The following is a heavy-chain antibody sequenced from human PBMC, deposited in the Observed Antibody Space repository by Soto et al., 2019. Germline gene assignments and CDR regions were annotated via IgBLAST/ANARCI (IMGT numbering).Heavy chain of an antibody. CDR3: ARVEAYDFWSGYYKGNWFDP. Sequence: SETLSLTCTVSGGSISSYYWSWIRQPPGKGLEWIGYIYYSGSTNYNPSLKSRVTISVDTSKNQFSLKLSSVTAADTAVYYCARVEAYDFWSGYYKGNWFDPWGQGTLVTVSS. V-gene: IGHV4-59*01. J-gene: IGHJ5*02. CDR2: IYYSGST. D-gene: IGHD3-3*01. CDR1: GGSISSYY.